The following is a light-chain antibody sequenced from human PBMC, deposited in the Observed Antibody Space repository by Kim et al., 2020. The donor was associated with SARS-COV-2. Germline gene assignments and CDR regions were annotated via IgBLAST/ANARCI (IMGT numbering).Light chain of an antibody. CDR1: GGSIASNY. V-gene: IGLV6-57*04. Sequence: NFMLTQPHSVSGSPEKTVTITCTRRGGSIASNYVQWYQQRPGSAPTTVIYEDYQRPSGVPDRFSGSIDSSSNSASLTISGLRTEDEADYYCQSYDSSSWVFSGGTQLTVL. J-gene: IGLJ3*02. CDR2: EDY. CDR3: QSYDSSSWV.